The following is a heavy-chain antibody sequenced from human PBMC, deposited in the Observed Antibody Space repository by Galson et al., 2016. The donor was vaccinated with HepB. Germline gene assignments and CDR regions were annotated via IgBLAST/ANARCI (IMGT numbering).Heavy chain of an antibody. D-gene: IGHD4-17*01. CDR3: ARGMTTVTTDY. J-gene: IGHJ4*02. CDR2: FYYSGRT. Sequence: ETLSLTCTVSGGSISRSSYYWGWFRQPPGKGLEWIGTFYYSGRTYYKPSLKSRVTISVDASKNQFSLKMASVTAADTAVYYCARGMTTVTTDYWGQGTLVTDSS. CDR1: GGSISRSSYY. V-gene: IGHV4-39*01.